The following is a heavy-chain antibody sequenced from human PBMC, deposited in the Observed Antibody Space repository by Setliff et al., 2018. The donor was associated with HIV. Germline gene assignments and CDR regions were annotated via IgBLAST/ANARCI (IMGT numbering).Heavy chain of an antibody. CDR3: ARDLGRITLSGVNEGWFDP. V-gene: IGHV4-59*01. CDR2: IYYSGNT. Sequence: SETLSLTCTVSGAYISSYYWSWIRQPPGKGLEWIGDIYYSGNTHFNPSLKSRVTISLDTSKNQVFLKLTSVTAADTAVYYCARDLGRITLSGVNEGWFDPWGQGTLVTV. D-gene: IGHD3-3*01. J-gene: IGHJ5*02. CDR1: GAYISSYY.